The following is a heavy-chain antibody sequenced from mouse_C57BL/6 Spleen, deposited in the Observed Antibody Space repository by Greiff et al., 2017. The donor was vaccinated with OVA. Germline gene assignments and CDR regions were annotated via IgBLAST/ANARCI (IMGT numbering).Heavy chain of an antibody. CDR2: ISYDGSN. Sequence: EVQLQESGPGLVKPSQSLSLTCSVTGYSITSGYYWNWIRQFPGNKLEWMGYISYDGSNNYNPSLKNRISITRDTSKNQFFLKLNSVTTEDTATYYCARGGDLWFDYWGQGTTLTVSS. V-gene: IGHV3-6*01. J-gene: IGHJ2*01. D-gene: IGHD1-1*02. CDR3: ARGGDLWFDY. CDR1: GYSITSGYY.